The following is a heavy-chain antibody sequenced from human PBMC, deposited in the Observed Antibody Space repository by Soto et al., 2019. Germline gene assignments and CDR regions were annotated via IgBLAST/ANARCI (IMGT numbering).Heavy chain of an antibody. CDR3: ARGSQFGEICLGLD. V-gene: IGHV1-18*01. D-gene: IGHD3-10*01. Sequence: QVQLVQSGGEVKKPGASVKVSCKASDDTFNSNGISWVRQAPGQGLEWMGWINPYNGKTYYAQNMEGRVTMTTDTSTSTAYMELRSLRTDDTAFYYCARGSQFGEICLGLDWGQGTLVTVSS. CDR1: DDTFNSNG. J-gene: IGHJ4*02. CDR2: INPYNGKT.